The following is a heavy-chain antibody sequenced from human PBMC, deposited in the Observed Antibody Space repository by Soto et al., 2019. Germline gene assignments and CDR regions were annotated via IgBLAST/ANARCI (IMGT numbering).Heavy chain of an antibody. CDR3: GRERFDP. J-gene: IGHJ5*02. Sequence: EVQLVESGGGLVQPGGSLRLSCAASGFTFSSYWMHWVRQAPGKGLVWVSRIKSDGSSTSYADSVKGRFTIARDNTKDTLFLQMNSLRVEDTAVYSCGRERFDPWGQGTLVTVSS. CDR1: GFTFSSYW. V-gene: IGHV3-74*01. CDR2: IKSDGSST.